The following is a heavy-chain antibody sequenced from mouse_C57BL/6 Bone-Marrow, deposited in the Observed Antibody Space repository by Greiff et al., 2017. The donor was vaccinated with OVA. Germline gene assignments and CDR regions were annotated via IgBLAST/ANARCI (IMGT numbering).Heavy chain of an antibody. V-gene: IGHV1-55*01. D-gene: IGHD2-1*01. Sequence: QVQLKQPGAELVKPGASVKMSCKASGYTFTSYWITWVKQRPGQGLEWIGDIYPGSGSTNYNEKFKSKATLTVDTSSSTAYMQLSSLTSEDSAVYYCARDYYGNYEFAYWGQGTLVTVSA. J-gene: IGHJ3*01. CDR1: GYTFTSYW. CDR3: ARDYYGNYEFAY. CDR2: IYPGSGST.